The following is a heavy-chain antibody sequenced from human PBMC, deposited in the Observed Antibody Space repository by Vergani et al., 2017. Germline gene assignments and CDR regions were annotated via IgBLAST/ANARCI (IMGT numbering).Heavy chain of an antibody. J-gene: IGHJ6*02. D-gene: IGHD3-3*01. CDR2: IYYSGST. Sequence: QLQLQESGPGLVKPSETLSLTCTVSGGSISSSSYYWGWIRQPPGKGLEWIGSIYYSGSTYYNPSLKSRVTISVDTSKNQFSLKLSSVTAADTAVYYCARTYDFWSGYYTAREYYYGMDVWGQGTTVTVSS. V-gene: IGHV4-39*07. CDR1: GGSISSSSYY. CDR3: ARTYDFWSGYYTAREYYYGMDV.